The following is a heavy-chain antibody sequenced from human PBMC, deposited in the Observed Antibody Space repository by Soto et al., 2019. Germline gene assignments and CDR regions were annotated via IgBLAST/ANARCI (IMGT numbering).Heavy chain of an antibody. J-gene: IGHJ6*02. CDR1: GGSISSYY. Sequence: SETLSLTCTVSGGSISSYYWSWIRQPPGKGLEWIGYIYYSGSTNYNPSLKSRVTISVDTSKNQFSLKLSSVTAADTAVYYCARGCLVSSSWSPYYYYHGMDVWRQRTTVTVSS. D-gene: IGHD6-13*01. V-gene: IGHV4-59*01. CDR2: IYYSGST. CDR3: ARGCLVSSSWSPYYYYHGMDV.